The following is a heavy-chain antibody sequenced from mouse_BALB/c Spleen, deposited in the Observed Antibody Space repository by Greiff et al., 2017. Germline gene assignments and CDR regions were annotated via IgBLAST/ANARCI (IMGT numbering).Heavy chain of an antibody. J-gene: IGHJ2*01. CDR1: GFNIKDTY. D-gene: IGHD1-1*01. CDR3: ASYYYGSSFFDY. Sequence: VHVKQSGAELVKPGASVKLSCTASGFNIKDTYMHWVKQRPEQGLEWIGRIDPANGNTKYDPKFQGKATITADTSSNTAYLQLSSLTSEDTAVYYCASYYYGSSFFDYWGQGTTLTVSS. V-gene: IGHV14-3*02. CDR2: IDPANGNT.